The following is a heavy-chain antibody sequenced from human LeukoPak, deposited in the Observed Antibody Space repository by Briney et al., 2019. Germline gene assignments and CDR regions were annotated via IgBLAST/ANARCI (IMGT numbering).Heavy chain of an antibody. CDR2: IWFDGSDK. J-gene: IGHJ4*02. CDR1: GFTFSSYG. D-gene: IGHD5-12*01. CDR3: ARDGYSGYDFYFDF. V-gene: IGHV3-33*01. Sequence: GGSLRLSCAASGFTFSSYGMHWVRQAPGKRLEWVAVIWFDGSDKYYADSVKGRFTISRDNSKNTLYLQMNSLRAEDTAVYYCARDGYSGYDFYFDFWGQGSLVTVSS.